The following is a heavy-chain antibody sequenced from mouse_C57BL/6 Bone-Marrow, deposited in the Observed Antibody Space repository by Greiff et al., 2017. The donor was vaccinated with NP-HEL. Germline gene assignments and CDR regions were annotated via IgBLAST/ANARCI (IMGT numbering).Heavy chain of an antibody. CDR3: ARENWALSDYAMDY. D-gene: IGHD4-1*01. J-gene: IGHJ4*01. Sequence: EVKVVESEGGLVQPGSSMKLSCTASGFTFSDYYMAWVRQVPEKGLEWVANINYDGSSTYYLDSLKSRFIISRDNAKNILYLQMSSLKSEDTATYYCARENWALSDYAMDYWGQGTSVTVSS. V-gene: IGHV5-16*01. CDR1: GFTFSDYY. CDR2: INYDGSST.